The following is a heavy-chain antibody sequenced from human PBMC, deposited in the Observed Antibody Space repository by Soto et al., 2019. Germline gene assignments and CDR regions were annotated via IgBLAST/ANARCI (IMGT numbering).Heavy chain of an antibody. J-gene: IGHJ6*02. D-gene: IGHD6-6*01. CDR2: IKQDGSEK. CDR3: ARDTSIAARRSYGMDV. V-gene: IGHV3-7*01. CDR1: GFTFSSYW. Sequence: PGGSLRLSCAASGFTFSSYWMSWVRQAPGKGLEWVANIKQDGSEKYYVDSVKGRFTISRDNAKNSLYLQMNSLRAEDTAVCYCARDTSIAARRSYGMDVWGQGTTVTVSS.